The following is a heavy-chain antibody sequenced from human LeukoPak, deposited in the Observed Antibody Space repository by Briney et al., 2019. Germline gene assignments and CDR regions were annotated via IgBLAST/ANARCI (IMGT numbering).Heavy chain of an antibody. D-gene: IGHD1-1*01. CDR2: IYASGST. CDR1: GASIRSGSYF. J-gene: IGHJ3*02. CDR3: ARDPVQLERRLAFDI. V-gene: IGHV4-61*02. Sequence: SETLSLTCSVSGASIRSGSYFWNWIRQPAGKGLEWIGRIYASGSTNYNPSLKSRVTMSVDTSNNQFSLKLGSVTAADTAVYYCARDPVQLERRLAFDIWGQGTMVTVSS.